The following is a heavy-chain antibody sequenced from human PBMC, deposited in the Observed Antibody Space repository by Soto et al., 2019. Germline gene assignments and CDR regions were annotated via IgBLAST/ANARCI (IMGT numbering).Heavy chain of an antibody. Sequence: PGGSLRLSCAASGFTFSSYGMHWVRQAPGKGLEWVAVISYDGSNKYYADSVKGRFTISRDNAKNSLYLQMNSLRDEDTAVYYCARVGVAVAGLPYFDYWGQGTLVTVSS. V-gene: IGHV3-30*03. CDR1: GFTFSSYG. CDR2: ISYDGSNK. CDR3: ARVGVAVAGLPYFDY. J-gene: IGHJ4*02. D-gene: IGHD6-19*01.